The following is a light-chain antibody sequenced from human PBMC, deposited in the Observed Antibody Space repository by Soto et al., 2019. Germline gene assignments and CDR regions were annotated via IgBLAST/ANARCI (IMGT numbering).Light chain of an antibody. CDR2: DAS. J-gene: IGKJ1*01. CDR1: QSVSSY. V-gene: IGKV3-11*01. CDR3: QQHSNWPPWT. Sequence: EIVLTQSPATLSLSPGERATLSCRASQSVSSYLAWYQQKPGQAPMLLIYDASNKATGIPARFSCSGSGTDIAITISSLEPEDFAVYYCQQHSNWPPWTFGQGTKVEIK.